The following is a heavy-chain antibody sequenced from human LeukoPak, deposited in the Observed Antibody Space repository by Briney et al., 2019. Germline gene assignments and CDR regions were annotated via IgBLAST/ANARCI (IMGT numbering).Heavy chain of an antibody. J-gene: IGHJ4*02. CDR3: AKDPGRCGSGWASHCFFDY. CDR1: GFTFSSYG. Sequence: EGSLRLSCAASGFTFSSYGMHWVRQAPGKGLEWVAVISYDGSNKYYADSVKGRFTISRDNSKNTLYLRMNSLRAEDTAVYYCAKDPGRCGSGWASHCFFDYWGQGTLVTVSS. D-gene: IGHD6-19*01. CDR2: ISYDGSNK. V-gene: IGHV3-30*18.